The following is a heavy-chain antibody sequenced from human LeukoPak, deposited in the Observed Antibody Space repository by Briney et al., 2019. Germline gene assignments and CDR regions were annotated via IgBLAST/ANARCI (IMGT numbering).Heavy chain of an antibody. D-gene: IGHD6-6*01. V-gene: IGHV1-8*03. CDR3: ARASSGVHDY. Sequence: GASVKVSCKASGYTFTSYYMHWVRQAPGQGLEWMGWISAYNGNTNYAQKFQGRVTITRNTSISTAYMELSSLRSEDTAVYYCARASSGVHDYWGQGTLVTVSS. CDR2: ISAYNGNT. J-gene: IGHJ4*02. CDR1: GYTFTSYY.